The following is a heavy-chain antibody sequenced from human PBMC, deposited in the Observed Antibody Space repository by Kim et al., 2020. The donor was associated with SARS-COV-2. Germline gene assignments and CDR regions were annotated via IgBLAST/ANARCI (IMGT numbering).Heavy chain of an antibody. D-gene: IGHD3-10*01. J-gene: IGHJ6*02. Sequence: VKGRFTISRDNAKNSLYLQMNSLRAEDTALYYCAKGDITMVRGVKNGMDVWGQGTTVTVSS. V-gene: IGHV3-9*01. CDR3: AKGDITMVRGVKNGMDV.